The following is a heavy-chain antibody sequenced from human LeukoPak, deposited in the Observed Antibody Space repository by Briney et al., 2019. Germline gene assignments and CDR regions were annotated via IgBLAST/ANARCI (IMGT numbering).Heavy chain of an antibody. CDR2: IYYSGST. CDR3: ARGGRGYYDSSGYYYY. CDR1: GGSISSNSYY. J-gene: IGHJ4*02. V-gene: IGHV4-39*07. D-gene: IGHD3-22*01. Sequence: SETLSLTCTVSGGSISSNSYYWGWIRQPPGKGLEWIGSIYYSGSTYYNSSLKSRVTISLDTSKNQISLKLSSVTAADTAVYYCARGGRGYYDSSGYYYYWGQGTLVTVSS.